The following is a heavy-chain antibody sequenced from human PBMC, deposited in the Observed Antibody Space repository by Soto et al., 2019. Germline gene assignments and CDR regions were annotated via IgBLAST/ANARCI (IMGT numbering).Heavy chain of an antibody. CDR2: ISYDGSNK. CDR1: GFTFSSYA. CDR3: ARDRPSDCSGGSCYSYFDC. J-gene: IGHJ4*02. D-gene: IGHD2-15*01. Sequence: QVQLVESGGGVVQPGRSLRLSCAASGFTFSSYAMHWVRQAPGKGLEWVAVISYDGSNKYYADSVKGRFTISRDNSKNTLYLQMTSLRAEDTAVYYCARDRPSDCSGGSCYSYFDCWGQGTLVTVSS. V-gene: IGHV3-30-3*01.